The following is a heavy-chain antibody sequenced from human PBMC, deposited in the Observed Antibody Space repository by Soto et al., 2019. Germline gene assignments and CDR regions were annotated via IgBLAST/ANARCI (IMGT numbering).Heavy chain of an antibody. Sequence: GGSLRLSCAASGFTFSSYAMSWVRQAPGKGLEWVSAISGSGGSTYYADSVKGRFTISRDNSKNTLYLQMNSLRAEDTAVYYCAKDQGYYYDSSGYEPPDAYYYYGMDVWGQGTTVTVSS. V-gene: IGHV3-23*01. CDR1: GFTFSSYA. J-gene: IGHJ6*02. D-gene: IGHD3-22*01. CDR2: ISGSGGST. CDR3: AKDQGYYYDSSGYEPPDAYYYYGMDV.